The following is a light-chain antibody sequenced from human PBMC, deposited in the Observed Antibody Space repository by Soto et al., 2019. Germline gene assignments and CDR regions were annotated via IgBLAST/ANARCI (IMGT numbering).Light chain of an antibody. CDR3: QQYHNWPPYT. CDR1: QSVSTN. J-gene: IGKJ2*01. CDR2: GAS. V-gene: IGKV3-15*01. Sequence: EIVMTQSPATLSVSPGERATLSCRASQSVSTNLAWYQQKPGQAPRFLIYGASTRATGVPARFSGSGSGTEFTLTISSLQSEDFAVYYCQQYHNWPPYTFGQGTKLEIK.